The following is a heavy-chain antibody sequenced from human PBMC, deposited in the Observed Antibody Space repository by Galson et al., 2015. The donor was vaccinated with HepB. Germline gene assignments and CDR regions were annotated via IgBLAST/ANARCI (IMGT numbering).Heavy chain of an antibody. Sequence: SVKVSCKASGYTFTGYYMHWVRQAPGQGLEWMGRINPNSGGTNYAQKFQGRVTMTRDTSISTAYMELSRLRSDDTAVYYCARDKVGVVVPAAPLLDVWGKGTTVTVSS. CDR3: ARDKVGVVVPAAPLLDV. J-gene: IGHJ6*04. D-gene: IGHD2-2*01. CDR2: INPNSGGT. V-gene: IGHV1-2*06. CDR1: GYTFTGYY.